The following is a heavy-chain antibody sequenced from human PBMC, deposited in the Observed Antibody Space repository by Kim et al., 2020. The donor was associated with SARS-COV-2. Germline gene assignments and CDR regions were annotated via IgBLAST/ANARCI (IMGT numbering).Heavy chain of an antibody. J-gene: IGHJ4*02. CDR3: ARDGAGAPALVLDYFDY. D-gene: IGHD2-2*01. V-gene: IGHV1-46*01. CDR2: IPPHGGPHGHFT. Sequence: ASVKVSCKETGNTFTSDYFHWVRQVPGQGLEWMGIIPPHGGPHGHFTTYAQKFQERVTMTRETSTSTVYMELSGLRSEDTAVYFCARDGAGAPALVLDYFDYWGQGTLVTVSS. CDR1: GNTFTSDY.